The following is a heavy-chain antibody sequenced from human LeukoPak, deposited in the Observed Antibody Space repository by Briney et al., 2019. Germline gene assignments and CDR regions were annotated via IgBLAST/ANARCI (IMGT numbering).Heavy chain of an antibody. CDR2: IYYSGST. Sequence: PSETLSLTCTVSGGSISSSSYYWGWIRQPPGKGLEWIGIIYYSGSTYYNPSLKSRVTISVDTSKNQFSLRLSSVTAADTAVYYCARGLMYQLLREGYGMDVWGQGTTVTVSS. J-gene: IGHJ6*02. CDR3: ARGLMYQLLREGYGMDV. V-gene: IGHV4-39*07. CDR1: GGSISSSSYY. D-gene: IGHD2-2*01.